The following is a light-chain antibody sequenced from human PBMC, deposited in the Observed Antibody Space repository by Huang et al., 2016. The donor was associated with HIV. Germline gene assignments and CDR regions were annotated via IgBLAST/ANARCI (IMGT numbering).Light chain of an antibody. Sequence: EIVLTQSPATLSLSPGDRATLSCRASQSIDTYLAWYQQKPGQAPRLLIHDVSSRATGIPDRFSGSGSGTDFTLTISSLEPEDFAVYYCQQRTNWPPLTFGGGTTVEIK. CDR3: QQRTNWPPLT. CDR1: QSIDTY. CDR2: DVS. J-gene: IGKJ4*01. V-gene: IGKV3-11*01.